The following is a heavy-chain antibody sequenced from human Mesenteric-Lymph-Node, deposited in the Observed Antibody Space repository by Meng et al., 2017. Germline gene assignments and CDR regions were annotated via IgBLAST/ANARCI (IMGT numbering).Heavy chain of an antibody. CDR2: FYHSGST. J-gene: IGHJ5*02. CDR3: ARGERTTGWFDP. CDR1: GGSVSSGGYY. Sequence: QVNLQESGPGLVMPSETLSVTCSVSGGSVSSGGYYWSWIRQTPGKALEWIGYFYHSGSTDYNPSLKSRVTILADTSKNQFSLKLSSVTAADTAVYYCARGERTTGWFDPWGQGALVTVSS. D-gene: IGHD1/OR15-1a*01. V-gene: IGHV4-61*08.